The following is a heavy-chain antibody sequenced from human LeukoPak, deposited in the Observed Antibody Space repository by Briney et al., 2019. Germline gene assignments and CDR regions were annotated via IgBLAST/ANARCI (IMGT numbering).Heavy chain of an antibody. J-gene: IGHJ6*02. CDR1: GGSFSGYY. V-gene: IGHV4-34*01. CDR2: INHSGST. Sequence: NTSETLSLTCAVYGGSFSGYYWSWIRQPPGKGLEWIGEINHSGSTNYNPSLKSRVTISVDTSKNQFSLKLSSVTAADTAVYYCAREAPPPGVPSYYYGSGGYYNPPYGMDVWGQGTTVTVSS. CDR3: AREAPPPGVPSYYYGSGGYYNPPYGMDV. D-gene: IGHD3-10*01.